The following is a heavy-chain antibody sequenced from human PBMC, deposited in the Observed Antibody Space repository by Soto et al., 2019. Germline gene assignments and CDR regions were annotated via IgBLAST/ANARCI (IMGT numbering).Heavy chain of an antibody. V-gene: IGHV4-59*08. CDR2: IYYSGST. J-gene: IGHJ4*02. D-gene: IGHD6-19*01. CDR3: ARHVGGWRFDY. CDR1: GGSISSYY. Sequence: QVQLQESGPGLVKPSETLSLTCTVSGGSISSYYWSWIRQPPGKGLEWIGYIYYSGSTNYNPSLKSRVTISVDTSKNQFSLKLSSVTAADTAVYYCARHVGGWRFDYWGQGTLVTVSS.